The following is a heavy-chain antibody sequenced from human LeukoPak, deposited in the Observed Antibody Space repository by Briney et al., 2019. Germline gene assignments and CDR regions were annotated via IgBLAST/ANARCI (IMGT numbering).Heavy chain of an antibody. V-gene: IGHV3-23*01. J-gene: IGHJ6*03. CDR2: ISGRGGST. CDR1: GFTFSSYA. CDR3: AKGPDYYYYYYMDV. Sequence: GGSLRLSCAASGFTFSSYAMNWVRQAPGKGLEWVSGISGRGGSTYYADSVKGRFTISRDNSKNTLYLQMNSLRAEDTAVYYCAKGPDYYYYYYMDVWGKGTTVTVSS.